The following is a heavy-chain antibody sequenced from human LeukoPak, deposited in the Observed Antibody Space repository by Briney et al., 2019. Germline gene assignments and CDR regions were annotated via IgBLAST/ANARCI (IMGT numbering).Heavy chain of an antibody. D-gene: IGHD3-22*01. CDR1: GYTFTSYG. CDR3: ARSPYYYDSSGYYYYYYYMDV. V-gene: IGHV1-18*01. J-gene: IGHJ6*03. Sequence: ASVKVSCKASGYTFTSYGISWVRQAPGQGLEWMGWISAYNGNTNYAQKFQGRVTITADESTSTAYMELSSLRSEDTAVYYCARSPYYYDSSGYYYYYYYMDVWGKGTTVTVSS. CDR2: ISAYNGNT.